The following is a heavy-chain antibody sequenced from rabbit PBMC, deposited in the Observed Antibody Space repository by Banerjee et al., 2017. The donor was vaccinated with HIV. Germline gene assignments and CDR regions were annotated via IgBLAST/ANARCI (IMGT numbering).Heavy chain of an antibody. D-gene: IGHD6-1*01. J-gene: IGHJ2*01. V-gene: IGHV1S40*01. CDR1: GIDFSSYYY. CDR2: IYSSSDST. Sequence: QSLEESGGDLVKPGASLTLTCTASGIDFSSYYYMCWVRQAPGKGLELIACIYSSSDSTWYASWVNGRFTISKTSSTTVTLQMTSLTAADTATYFCARAGYAGYGYANAFDPWGPGTLVTVS. CDR3: ARAGYAGYGYANAFDP.